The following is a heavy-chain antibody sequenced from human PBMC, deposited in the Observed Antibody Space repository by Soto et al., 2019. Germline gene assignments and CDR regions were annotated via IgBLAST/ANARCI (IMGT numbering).Heavy chain of an antibody. CDR2: IYYRGST. D-gene: IGHD3-10*01. Sequence: QVQLQESGPGLVKPSETLSLTCTVSGGSVSSGSYYWSWIRQPPGKGLEWIGYIYYRGSTNYNPSRKSRVTISVDPSKNQFSLKMSSVTAADTAVYYCARAYYGAGSYYNVDWFDPWGQGTLVTVSP. V-gene: IGHV4-61*01. CDR1: GGSVSSGSYY. CDR3: ARAYYGAGSYYNVDWFDP. J-gene: IGHJ5*02.